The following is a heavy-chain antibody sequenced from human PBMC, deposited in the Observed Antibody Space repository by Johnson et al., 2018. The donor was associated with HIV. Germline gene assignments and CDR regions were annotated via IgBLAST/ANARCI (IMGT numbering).Heavy chain of an antibody. V-gene: IGHV3-33*06. CDR2: IWYDGSNE. CDR3: AKGQVARGPLDI. Sequence: QEQLVESGGGVVQPGRSLRLSCAASGFTFSSYGMHWVRQAPGKGLEWEAVIWYDGSNEYYADSVKGRFTISRDNSKNTLYLQMSSLRADDTAVYYCAKGQVARGPLDIWGQGTRVTVAS. D-gene: IGHD2-15*01. CDR1: GFTFSSYG. J-gene: IGHJ3*02.